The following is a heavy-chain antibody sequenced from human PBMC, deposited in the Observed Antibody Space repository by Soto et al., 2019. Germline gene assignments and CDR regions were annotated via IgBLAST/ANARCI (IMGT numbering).Heavy chain of an antibody. D-gene: IGHD3-10*01. V-gene: IGHV1-18*01. Sequence: ASVKVSCAACGYRFTTYGISWVRQAPGQGLEWLGWINTHNGNTNYAQNLQGRVIMTADTSTSTAYMELRSLRSDDTAIYYCTREGSAPYYYYGMDAWGQGTTVTAP. CDR3: TREGSAPYYYYGMDA. J-gene: IGHJ6*02. CDR1: GYRFTTYG. CDR2: INTHNGNT.